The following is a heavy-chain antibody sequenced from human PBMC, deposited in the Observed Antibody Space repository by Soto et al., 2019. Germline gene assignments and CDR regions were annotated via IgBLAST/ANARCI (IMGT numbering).Heavy chain of an antibody. CDR2: IFSNDEK. J-gene: IGHJ5*02. D-gene: IGHD5-18*01. CDR1: GFSLNNARTG. Sequence: QVTLKESGPVLVKPTETLTLTCTVSGFSLNNARTGVSWIRQPPGKALEWLAHIFSNDEKSYSTSLKSRLTISKDTSKSQVVLTMTNMDPVDTATYYCARAVDRAKSDAWFDPWGQGTLVTVSS. V-gene: IGHV2-26*01. CDR3: ARAVDRAKSDAWFDP.